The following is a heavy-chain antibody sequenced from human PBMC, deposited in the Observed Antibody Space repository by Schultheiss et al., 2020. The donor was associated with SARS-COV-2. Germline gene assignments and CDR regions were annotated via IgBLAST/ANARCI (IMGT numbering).Heavy chain of an antibody. CDR2: INSDGSST. J-gene: IGHJ6*02. CDR3: ARDRSVTISLDV. V-gene: IGHV3-74*01. Sequence: GGSLRLSCAASGFTFGNYAMHWVRQAPGKGLVWVSRINSDGSSTSYADSVKGRFTISRDNAKNTLYLQMNSLRAEDTAVYYCARDRSVTISLDVWGQGTTVTVSS. CDR1: GFTFGNYA. D-gene: IGHD3-3*01.